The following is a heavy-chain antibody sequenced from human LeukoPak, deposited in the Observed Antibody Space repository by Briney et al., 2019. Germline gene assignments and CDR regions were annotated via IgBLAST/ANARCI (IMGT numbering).Heavy chain of an antibody. J-gene: IGHJ3*02. V-gene: IGHV4-31*03. Sequence: SETLSLTCTVSGGSISSGGYYWSWIRQHPGKGLEWIGYIYYSGSTYYNPSLKSRVTISVDTSKNQFSLKLSSVTAADTAVYYCARGSYDNAPGDAFDIWGQGTMVTVSS. CDR3: ARGSYDNAPGDAFDI. CDR1: GGSISSGGYY. D-gene: IGHD3-22*01. CDR2: IYYSGST.